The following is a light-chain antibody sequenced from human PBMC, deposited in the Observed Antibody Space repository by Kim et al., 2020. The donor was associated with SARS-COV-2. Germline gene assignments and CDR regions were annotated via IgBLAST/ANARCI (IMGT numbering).Light chain of an antibody. CDR1: QSVSSN. J-gene: IGKJ2*01. CDR3: QQYNNWPYT. Sequence: SVAPGRGATPSSRTSQSVSSNVAWYQQTPGQAPRLLICGASTTATGIPARFSGSGSGTEFTPTISSLQSEDFAVYYCQQYNNWPYTFGQGTKLEIK. CDR2: GAS. V-gene: IGKV3-15*01.